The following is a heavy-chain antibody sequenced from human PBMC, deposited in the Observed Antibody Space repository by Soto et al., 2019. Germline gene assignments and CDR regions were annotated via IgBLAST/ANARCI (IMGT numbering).Heavy chain of an antibody. CDR1: GFSLSTSGLG. CDR3: TRRNWNYVFDY. Sequence: QITLKESGPTLVKPTQTLTLTCTFSGFSLSTSGLGVGWIRQPPGKALEWLALIYWDDDKRYSPSLKSRLTITKDTSKNQVVLTMTNMDPVDTATYYCTRRNWNYVFDYLGQGTLVTVSS. D-gene: IGHD1-7*01. J-gene: IGHJ4*02. CDR2: IYWDDDK. V-gene: IGHV2-5*02.